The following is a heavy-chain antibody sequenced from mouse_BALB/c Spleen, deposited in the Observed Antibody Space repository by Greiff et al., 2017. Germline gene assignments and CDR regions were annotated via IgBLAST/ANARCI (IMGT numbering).Heavy chain of an antibody. J-gene: IGHJ4*01. CDR2: IWSDGST. CDR1: GFSLTSYG. CDR3: ARHNGSSYGAMDY. V-gene: IGHV2-6-2*01. Sequence: VKLMESGPDLVAPSQSLSITCTVSGFSLTSYGVHWVRQPPGKGLEWLVVIWSDGSTTYNSALKSRLSISKDNSKSQVFLKMNSLQTDDTAMYYCARHNGSSYGAMDYWGQGTSVTVSS. D-gene: IGHD1-1*01.